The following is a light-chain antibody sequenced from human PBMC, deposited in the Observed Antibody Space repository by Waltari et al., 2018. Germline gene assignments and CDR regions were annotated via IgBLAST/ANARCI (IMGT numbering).Light chain of an antibody. CDR2: GAS. J-gene: IGKJ1*01. CDR3: LQHKSYPWT. CDR1: QGISNY. Sequence: DIQMTQSPSAMSASVGARVTIPCRANQGISNYLTWFQQKPGKVPERLIYGASSLQSGVPSRFSGSGSGTEFTLTISSLQREDVATYYCLQHKSYPWTFGQGTKVEIK. V-gene: IGKV1-17*03.